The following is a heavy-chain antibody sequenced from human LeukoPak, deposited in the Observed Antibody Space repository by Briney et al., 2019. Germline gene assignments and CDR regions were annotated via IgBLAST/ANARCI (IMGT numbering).Heavy chain of an antibody. CDR2: INHSGST. CDR3: ARVELIVGATPQNFDY. J-gene: IGHJ4*02. V-gene: IGHV4-34*01. CDR1: GGSFSGYY. Sequence: SETLSLTCAVYGGSFSGYYWSWIPQPPGKGLEWIGEINHSGSTNYNPSLKSRVTISVDTSKNQFSLKLSSVTAADTAVYYCARVELIVGATPQNFDYWGQGTLVTVSS. D-gene: IGHD1-26*01.